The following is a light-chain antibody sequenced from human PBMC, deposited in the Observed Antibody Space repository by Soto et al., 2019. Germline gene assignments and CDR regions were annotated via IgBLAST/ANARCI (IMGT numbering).Light chain of an antibody. CDR3: QQYSSWLWT. Sequence: EIVMTQSPATLSVSPGERATLSCRSSQSVSSYLAWYQQKPGQAPRLLIYDASNRATGIPARFSGSGSGTDFTLTISSLEPEDFAVYYCQQYSSWLWTFGQGTKVDIK. V-gene: IGKV3-11*01. CDR1: QSVSSY. CDR2: DAS. J-gene: IGKJ1*01.